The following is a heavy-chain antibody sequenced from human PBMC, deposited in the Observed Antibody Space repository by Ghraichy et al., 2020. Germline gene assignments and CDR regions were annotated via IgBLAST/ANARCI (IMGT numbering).Heavy chain of an antibody. CDR3: ARDPRIAVAGTAWFDP. D-gene: IGHD6-19*01. Sequence: LSLTCAASGFTFSSYSMNWVRQAPGKGLEWVSSISSSSSYIYYADSVKGRFTISRDNAKNSLYLQMNSLRAEDTAVYYCARDPRIAVAGTAWFDPWGQGTLVTVSS. J-gene: IGHJ5*02. V-gene: IGHV3-21*01. CDR2: ISSSSSYI. CDR1: GFTFSSYS.